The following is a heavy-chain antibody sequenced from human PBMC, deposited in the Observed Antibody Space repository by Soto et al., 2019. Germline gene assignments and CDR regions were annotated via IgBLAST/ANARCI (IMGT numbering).Heavy chain of an antibody. V-gene: IGHV3-23*01. J-gene: IGHJ6*02. CDR2: ISGSGGST. CDR3: AKDGGIVGATYYYYGMDV. Sequence: GGSLRLSCAASGFTFSSYAMSWVRQAPGKGLEWVSAISGSGGSTYYADSVKGRFTISRDNSKNTLYLQMNSLRAEDTAVYYCAKDGGIVGATYYYYGMDVWGQGTTVTVSS. CDR1: GFTFSSYA. D-gene: IGHD1-26*01.